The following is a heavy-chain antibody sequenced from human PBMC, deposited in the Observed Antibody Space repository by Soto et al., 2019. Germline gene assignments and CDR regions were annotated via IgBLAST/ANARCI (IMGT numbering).Heavy chain of an antibody. CDR1: GFPLSSYW. J-gene: IGHJ3*01. CDR2: IKQDESEK. V-gene: IGHV3-7*04. CDR3: ARGDWRLASYV. Sequence: EVQLVESGGGLVQPGGSLRLSCAASGFPLSSYWMTWVRQAPGKGLEWVANIKQDESEKNYVDSVKGRFTISRDNAKSSVYLQLNSLRVEDTATYYWARGDWRLASYVWGQGPMVTVSS. D-gene: IGHD3-3*01.